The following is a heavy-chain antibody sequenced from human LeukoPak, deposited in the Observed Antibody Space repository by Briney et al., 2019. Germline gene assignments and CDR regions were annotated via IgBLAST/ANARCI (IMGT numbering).Heavy chain of an antibody. D-gene: IGHD2-2*01. CDR3: ARGLRGYCSSTSCYLYYYYYMDV. CDR2: INPNSGGT. J-gene: IGHJ6*03. V-gene: IGHV1-2*02. CDR1: GYTFTGYY. Sequence: ASVKVSCKASGYTFTGYYMHWVRQAPGQGLEWMGWINPNSGGTNYAQKFQGRVTMTRDTSISTAYMELSRLRSGDTAVYYCARGLRGYCSSTSCYLYYYYYMDVWGKGTTVTVSS.